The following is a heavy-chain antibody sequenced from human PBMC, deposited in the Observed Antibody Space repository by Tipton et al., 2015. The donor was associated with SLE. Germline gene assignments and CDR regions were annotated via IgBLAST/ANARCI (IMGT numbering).Heavy chain of an antibody. V-gene: IGHV4-34*01. Sequence: GLVKPSETLSLICGVSGGSVSGYYWSWIRQSPGKGLEWIGDIHDSEGVIHNPSLKGRVSMSVDTSNNQLSLRLNSLTAADTAVYYCARQRTLFFDYWGQGTLVTVSS. CDR1: GGSVSGYY. CDR3: ARQRTLFFDY. D-gene: IGHD2-2*01. J-gene: IGHJ4*02. CDR2: IHDSEGV.